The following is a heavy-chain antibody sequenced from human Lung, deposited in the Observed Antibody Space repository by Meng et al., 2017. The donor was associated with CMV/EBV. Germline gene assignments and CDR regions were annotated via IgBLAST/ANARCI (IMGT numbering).Heavy chain of an antibody. CDR2: ININTGNP. CDR1: GYTSTSSS. CDR3: ARGNGWRFDY. D-gene: IGHD6-19*01. V-gene: IGHV7-4-1*01. J-gene: IGHJ4*02. Sequence: QVQLVQSGSELKKRGYSVQVSCQAAGYTSTSSSMNWVRHAPGQGLEWMGWININTGNPTYAQGFTGRFVFSLDTSVSTAYLQIDSLKADDTAVYYCARGNGWRFDYWGQGTLVTSPQ.